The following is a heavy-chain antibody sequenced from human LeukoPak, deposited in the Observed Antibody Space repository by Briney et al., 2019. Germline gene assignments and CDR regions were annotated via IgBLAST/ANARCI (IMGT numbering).Heavy chain of an antibody. Sequence: PGGSLRLSCAASGFTFSSYGMHWVRQAPGKGLEWVAFIRYDGSNKYYADSVKGRFTISRDNSKNTLYLQMNSLRAEDTAVYYCAGGYCSSTSCLRTFDYWGQGTLVTVSS. CDR1: GFTFSSYG. J-gene: IGHJ4*02. CDR3: AGGYCSSTSCLRTFDY. D-gene: IGHD2-2*01. V-gene: IGHV3-30*02. CDR2: IRYDGSNK.